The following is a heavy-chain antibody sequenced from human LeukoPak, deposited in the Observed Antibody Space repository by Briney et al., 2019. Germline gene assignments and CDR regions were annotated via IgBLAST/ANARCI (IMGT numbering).Heavy chain of an antibody. Sequence: SETLSLTCTVSGGSISSYYWSWIRQPPGKGLEWIGSIYHSGRTFYNPSLKSRVTISVDKSKNQFSLKLSSVTAADTAVYYCARDRAEKGGSSWYVLWGQGTLVTVSS. J-gene: IGHJ4*02. V-gene: IGHV4-59*12. CDR3: ARDRAEKGGSSWYVL. CDR2: IYHSGRT. CDR1: GGSISSYY. D-gene: IGHD6-13*01.